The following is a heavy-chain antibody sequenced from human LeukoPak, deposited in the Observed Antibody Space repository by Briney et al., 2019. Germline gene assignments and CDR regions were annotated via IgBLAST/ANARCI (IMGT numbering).Heavy chain of an antibody. V-gene: IGHV3-30*02. CDR3: AKGVYYDSSGYSFDY. CDR2: IRYDGSDK. J-gene: IGHJ4*02. CDR1: GFTFSNYA. D-gene: IGHD3-22*01. Sequence: PGGSLRLSCAASGFTFSNYAMHWVRRAPGKGLEWVAFIRYDGSDKYYADSVRGRFTISRDNSKNTLYLQMNSLRAEDTAVYYCAKGVYYDSSGYSFDYWGQGTLVTVSS.